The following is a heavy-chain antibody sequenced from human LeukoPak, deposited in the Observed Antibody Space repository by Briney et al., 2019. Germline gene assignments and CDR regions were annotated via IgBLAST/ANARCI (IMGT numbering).Heavy chain of an antibody. V-gene: IGHV1-2*02. CDR3: ARVNYYYGSGSYSYYYGMDV. J-gene: IGHJ6*02. D-gene: IGHD3-10*01. CDR1: GYTFTGCY. CDR2: INPNSGGT. Sequence: GASVKVSCRASGYTFTGCYMHWVRQAPGQGLEWMGWINPNSGGTGCAQKFQGRVTVARDTSIGTAYMELSRLRSDDTAVYYCARVNYYYGSGSYSYYYGMDVWGQGTTATVSS.